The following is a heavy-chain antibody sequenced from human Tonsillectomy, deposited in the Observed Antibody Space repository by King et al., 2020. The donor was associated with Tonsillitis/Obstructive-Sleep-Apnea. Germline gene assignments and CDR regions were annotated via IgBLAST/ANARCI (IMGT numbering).Heavy chain of an antibody. J-gene: IGHJ4*02. Sequence: VQLQESGPGLVKPSETLSLTCTVSGGSVSSGSYYWTWIRQPPGMGLEWIGYIYYGGSTCYDPSLHSLVTISMDTSKNQFSLEFSSVTAADTAVFYVSRGELRPGYCTSIACFGGAFAYWGQGALVTVSS. CDR1: GGSVSSGSYY. V-gene: IGHV4-61*01. CDR3: SRGELRPGYCTSIACFGGAFAY. D-gene: IGHD2-2*01. CDR2: IYYGGST.